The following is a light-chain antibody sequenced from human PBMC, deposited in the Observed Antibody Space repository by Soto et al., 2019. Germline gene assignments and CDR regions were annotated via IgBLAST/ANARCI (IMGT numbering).Light chain of an antibody. V-gene: IGLV2-18*02. Sequence: QSALTQPPSVSGSPGQSVTISCSGTRSDVGGYARVSWYQQPPGTAPKLMIYEVSHRPSGVPDRFSGSKSGNTASLTISGLQAEDEADYYCCSYTSSNTLVFGGGTKLTVL. CDR1: RSDVGGYAR. CDR3: CSYTSSNTLV. CDR2: EVS. J-gene: IGLJ2*01.